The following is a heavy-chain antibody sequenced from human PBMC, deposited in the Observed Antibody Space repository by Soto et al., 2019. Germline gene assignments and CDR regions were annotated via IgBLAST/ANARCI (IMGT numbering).Heavy chain of an antibody. CDR2: FLASGGNT. Sequence: ASVKVSCKASGYSFFSYYIHWVRQAPGQGLEWMGRFLASGGNTFYAQRFRGRVSMTRDTSSTNTVSLELTSLTSDDTAVYYCARGGATIFGVIDSWGQGTRATVSS. V-gene: IGHV1-46*01. J-gene: IGHJ4*02. D-gene: IGHD3-3*02. CDR3: ARGGATIFGVIDS. CDR1: GYSFFSYY.